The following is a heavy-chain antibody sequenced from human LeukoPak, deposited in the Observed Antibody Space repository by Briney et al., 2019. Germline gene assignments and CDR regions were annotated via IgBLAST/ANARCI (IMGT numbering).Heavy chain of an antibody. CDR1: GGSFSGYY. J-gene: IGHJ3*02. CDR2: INHSGST. D-gene: IGHD3-10*01. Sequence: SETLSLTCAVYGGSFSGYYWSWIRQPPGKGLEWIGEINHSGSTNYNPSLKGRVTISVDTSKNQFSLKLSSVTAADTAVYYCARGIRYLRGYGSGSHDDAFDIWGQGTMVTVSS. CDR3: ARGIRYLRGYGSGSHDDAFDI. V-gene: IGHV4-34*01.